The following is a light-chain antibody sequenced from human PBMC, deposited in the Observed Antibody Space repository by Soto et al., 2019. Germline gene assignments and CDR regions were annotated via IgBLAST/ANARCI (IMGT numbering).Light chain of an antibody. V-gene: IGKV1-27*01. CDR1: QGISNY. J-gene: IGKJ3*01. Sequence: DIQMTQSPSSLSASVGDRVTITCRASQGISNYLAWYQQKPGKVPKLLIYAASTLQSGVPSRFSGSGSGTDFTLTISSLQPEDIATYHCQMYNSGGTFGPGTKVDIK. CDR3: QMYNSGGT. CDR2: AAS.